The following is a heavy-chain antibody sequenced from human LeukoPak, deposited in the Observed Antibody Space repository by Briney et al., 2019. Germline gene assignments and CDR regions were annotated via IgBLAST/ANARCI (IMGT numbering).Heavy chain of an antibody. J-gene: IGHJ4*02. V-gene: IGHV3-7*01. CDR3: ARDAGSGPVFDY. Sequence: GGSLRLSCAASGFTFSSYWMSWVRQAPGKGLEWVANIKQDGSEKHSVDSVKGRFTISRDSAKNSLYLQMNSLRAEDTAVYYCARDAGSGPVFDYWGQGALVTVSS. D-gene: IGHD6-19*01. CDR1: GFTFSSYW. CDR2: IKQDGSEK.